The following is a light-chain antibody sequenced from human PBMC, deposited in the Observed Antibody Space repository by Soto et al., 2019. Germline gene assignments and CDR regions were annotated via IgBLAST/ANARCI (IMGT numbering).Light chain of an antibody. CDR3: QQYSIYPIT. J-gene: IGKJ5*01. Sequence: DIQMTQSHSTLSVSVGDRVTITCRASQSISSWLAWYQQKPGKAPKSLIYKASSLESGVPSRFSGSGSGTEFTLTISSLQPDDFATYYCQQYSIYPITFGQGTRLEIK. V-gene: IGKV1-5*03. CDR1: QSISSW. CDR2: KAS.